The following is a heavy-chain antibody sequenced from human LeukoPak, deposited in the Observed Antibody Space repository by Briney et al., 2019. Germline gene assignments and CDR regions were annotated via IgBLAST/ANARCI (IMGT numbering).Heavy chain of an antibody. V-gene: IGHV1-58*02. CDR3: AAAPTRITIFGVDYDAFDI. CDR2: IVVGSGNT. J-gene: IGHJ3*02. Sequence: ASVKVSCKASGFTFTSSAMQWVRQARGQRLEWIGWIVVGSGNTNYAQKFQERVTITRDMSTSTAYMELSSLRSEDTAVYYCAAAPTRITIFGVDYDAFDIWGQGTMVTVSS. CDR1: GFTFTSSA. D-gene: IGHD3-3*01.